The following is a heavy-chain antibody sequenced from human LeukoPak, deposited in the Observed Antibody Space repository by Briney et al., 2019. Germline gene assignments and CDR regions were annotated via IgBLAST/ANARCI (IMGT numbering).Heavy chain of an antibody. Sequence: PGGSLRLSCAASGFTFSSYAMSWVRQAPGKGLEWVSAISGSGGSTYYADSVKGRFTISRDNSKNTLYLQMNSLRAEDTAVYYCATHTTPWVRANYFDYWGQGTLVTVSS. J-gene: IGHJ4*02. V-gene: IGHV3-23*01. CDR1: GFTFSSYA. CDR2: ISGSGGST. CDR3: ATHTTPWVRANYFDY. D-gene: IGHD3-10*01.